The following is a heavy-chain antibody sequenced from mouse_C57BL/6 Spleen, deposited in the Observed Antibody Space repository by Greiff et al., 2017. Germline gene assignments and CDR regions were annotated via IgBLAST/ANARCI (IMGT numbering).Heavy chain of an antibody. D-gene: IGHD2-14*01. V-gene: IGHV1-69*01. J-gene: IGHJ3*01. Sequence: QVQLQQPGAELVMPGASVKLSCKASGYTFTSYWMHWVKQRPGQGLEWIGEIDPSDSYTNYNQKFKGKSTLTVDKSSSTAYMQLSSLTSADSAVYYCARSKERRVDWFAYWGQGTLVTVSA. CDR1: GYTFTSYW. CDR2: IDPSDSYT. CDR3: ARSKERRVDWFAY.